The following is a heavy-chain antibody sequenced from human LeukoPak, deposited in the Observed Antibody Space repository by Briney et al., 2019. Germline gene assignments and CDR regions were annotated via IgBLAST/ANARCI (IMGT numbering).Heavy chain of an antibody. D-gene: IGHD5-24*01. Sequence: GGSLRLSCAASGFTFSSYWMSWVRQAPGKGLEWVANIKQDGSEKYYVDSVKGRFTISRDNAKNSLYLQMNSLRAEDTAVYYCARVSEMATPGVFYYYMDVWGKGTTVTVSS. CDR2: IKQDGSEK. J-gene: IGHJ6*03. V-gene: IGHV3-7*01. CDR3: ARVSEMATPGVFYYYMDV. CDR1: GFTFSSYW.